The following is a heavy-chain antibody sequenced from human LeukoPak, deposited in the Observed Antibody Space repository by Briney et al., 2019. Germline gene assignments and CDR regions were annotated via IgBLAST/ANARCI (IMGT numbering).Heavy chain of an antibody. V-gene: IGHV3-72*01. CDR2: SRNKVNGYTT. Sequence: GGSLRLSCAASGFTFSDHYIDWVRQAPGKGLEWVGRSRNKVNGYTTAYAASVMGRFTVSRDDLSATVYLQMNSLKTEDTAVYYCTRSMYGEGRRIIDFDYWGQGTLLTVSS. CDR1: GFTFSDHY. CDR3: TRSMYGEGRRIIDFDY. J-gene: IGHJ4*02. D-gene: IGHD4/OR15-4a*01.